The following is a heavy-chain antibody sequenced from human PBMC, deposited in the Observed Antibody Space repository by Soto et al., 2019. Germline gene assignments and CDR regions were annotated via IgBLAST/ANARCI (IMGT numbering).Heavy chain of an antibody. Sequence: VSVKVSCKVSGYTLPELPIHWLRQAPGKGLEWMGGFDPEDGETIYAQKFQGRVTMTEDTSTDTAYMELSSLRSEDTAVYYCAILPYYDILTGTIYYFDYWGQGTLVTVSS. D-gene: IGHD3-9*01. J-gene: IGHJ4*02. CDR3: AILPYYDILTGTIYYFDY. V-gene: IGHV1-24*01. CDR2: FDPEDGET. CDR1: GYTLPELP.